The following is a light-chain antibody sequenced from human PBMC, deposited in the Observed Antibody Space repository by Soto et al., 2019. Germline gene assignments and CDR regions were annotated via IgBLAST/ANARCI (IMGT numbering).Light chain of an antibody. CDR3: QSFDSRNVV. J-gene: IGLJ2*01. Sequence: NFMLTQPHSVSESPGKTVKISCTRSSGSIASNYVQWYQQRPGSAPTIVIYENNQRPSGVPDRLSGSIDSSSNSASLTISGLKTEDEADYYCQSFDSRNVVFGGGTKLTVL. V-gene: IGLV6-57*03. CDR1: SGSIASNY. CDR2: ENN.